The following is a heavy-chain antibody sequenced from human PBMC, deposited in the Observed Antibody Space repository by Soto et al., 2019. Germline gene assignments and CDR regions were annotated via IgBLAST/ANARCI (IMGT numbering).Heavy chain of an antibody. CDR2: IKQDGSEK. CDR3: ARDRLTTEDY. CDR1: VFTFSSYW. V-gene: IGHV3-7*01. D-gene: IGHD4-17*01. Sequence: PGWSLRLSCSASVFTFSSYWMSWVRQAPGKGLEWVANIKQDGSEKYYVDSVKGRFTISRDNAKNSLYLQMNSLRAEDTAVYYCARDRLTTEDYWGQGTLVTVSS. J-gene: IGHJ4*02.